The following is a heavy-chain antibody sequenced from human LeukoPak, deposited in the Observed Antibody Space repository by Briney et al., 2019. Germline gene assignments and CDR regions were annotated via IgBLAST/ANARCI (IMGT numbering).Heavy chain of an antibody. CDR3: AKEAAAPSYYYYGLDV. D-gene: IGHD6-13*01. CDR2: ISYDGSYK. CDR1: GFTFSRHA. V-gene: IGHV3-30*04. Sequence: GGSLRLSCAASGFTFSRHAMHWVSQAPGKGLEGVVLISYDGSYKYYADSVKGRFTISRDNSQNMLYLQLNNLRAEDTAMYYCAKEAAAPSYYYYGLDVWGQGTTVTVSS. J-gene: IGHJ6*02.